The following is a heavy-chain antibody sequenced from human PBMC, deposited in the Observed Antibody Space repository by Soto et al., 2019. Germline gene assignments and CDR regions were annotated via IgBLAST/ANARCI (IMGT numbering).Heavy chain of an antibody. CDR1: GFTFSSYA. V-gene: IGHV3-23*01. D-gene: IGHD3-10*01. J-gene: IGHJ4*02. Sequence: PGGSLRLSCAASGFTFSSYAMSWVRQAPGKGLEWVSAISGSGGSTYYADSVKGRFTISRDNSKNTLYLQMNSLRAEDTAVYYCAKDKEGWFGESQYYFDYWGQGTLVTVSS. CDR3: AKDKEGWFGESQYYFDY. CDR2: ISGSGGST.